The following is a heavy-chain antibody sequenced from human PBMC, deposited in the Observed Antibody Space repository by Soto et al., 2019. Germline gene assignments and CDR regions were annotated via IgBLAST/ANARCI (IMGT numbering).Heavy chain of an antibody. V-gene: IGHV4-34*01. D-gene: IGHD2-15*01. CDR1: GGSFSGYY. CDR2: INHSGST. Sequence: QVQLQQWGAGLLKPSETLSLTCAVCGGSFSGYYWSWIRQPPGKGLEWIGEINHSGSTNYNPSLKSRVTISVDTSKNQFSLKLSSVTAADTAVYYCARGDHCSRGSCYLGYWGQGTLVTVSS. CDR3: ARGDHCSRGSCYLGY. J-gene: IGHJ4*02.